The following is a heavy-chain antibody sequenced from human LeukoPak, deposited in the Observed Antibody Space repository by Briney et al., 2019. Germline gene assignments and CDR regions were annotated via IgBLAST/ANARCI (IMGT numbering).Heavy chain of an antibody. V-gene: IGHV1-69*05. CDR1: GGTFSSYA. Sequence: ASVKVSCKASGGTFSSYAISWVRQAPGQGLEWMGGIIPIFGTADYAQKFQGRVTITTDESTSTAYMELSSLRPEDTAVYYCARADYGDYAHGLFDPWGQGTLVTVSS. D-gene: IGHD4-17*01. CDR2: IIPIFGTA. J-gene: IGHJ5*02. CDR3: ARADYGDYAHGLFDP.